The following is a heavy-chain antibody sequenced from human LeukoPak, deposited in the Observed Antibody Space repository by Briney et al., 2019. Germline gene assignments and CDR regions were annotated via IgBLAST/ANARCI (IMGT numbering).Heavy chain of an antibody. CDR1: GGSISSYY. J-gene: IGHJ4*02. CDR2: IHTSGIT. V-gene: IGHV4-4*07. Sequence: SETLSLTCTVSGGSISSYYYSWIRQPAGKGLEWIGRIHTSGITNYNPSLKSRVTMSVDTSKNQFFLKLSSVTAADTAVYYCARDSGPSFDYWGQGTLVTVSS. CDR3: ARDSGPSFDY.